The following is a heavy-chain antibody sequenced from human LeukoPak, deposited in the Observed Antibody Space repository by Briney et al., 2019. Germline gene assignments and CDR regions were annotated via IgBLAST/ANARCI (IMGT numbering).Heavy chain of an antibody. CDR2: IHYSGST. CDR1: GGSISSYY. Sequence: SETLSLTCTVSGGSISSYYWSWIRQPPGKGLEWIGYIHYSGSTNYNPSLKSRVTISVDTSKNQFSLKLSSVTAADTAVYYCARGNYYDSSGYFQYWGQGTLVTVSS. CDR3: ARGNYYDSSGYFQY. D-gene: IGHD3-22*01. V-gene: IGHV4-59*01. J-gene: IGHJ4*02.